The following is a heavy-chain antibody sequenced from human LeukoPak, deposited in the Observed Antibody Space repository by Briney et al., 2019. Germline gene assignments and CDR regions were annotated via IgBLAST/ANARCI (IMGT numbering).Heavy chain of an antibody. CDR2: IYYSGST. CDR1: GGSISSYY. V-gene: IGHV4-59*01. D-gene: IGHD3-16*02. Sequence: SETLSLTCTVYGGSISSYYWSWIRQPPGKGLEWIGYIYYSGSTNYNPSLKSRVTISVDTSKNQFSLKLSSVTAADTAVYYCARVVWGSYRYANWGQGTLVTVSS. CDR3: ARVVWGSYRYAN. J-gene: IGHJ4*02.